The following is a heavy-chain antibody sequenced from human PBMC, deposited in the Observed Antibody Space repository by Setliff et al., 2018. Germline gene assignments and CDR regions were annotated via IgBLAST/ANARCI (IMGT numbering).Heavy chain of an antibody. CDR3: ARDRDQRQQWLVPGSPNPNWFDP. J-gene: IGHJ5*02. V-gene: IGHV1-69*06. Sequence: SVKVSCKASGGTFSSYAISWVRQAPGQGLEWMGGIIPIFGTANYAQKFQGRVTITADKSTSTAYMELSSLRSEDTAVYYCARDRDQRQQWLVPGSPNPNWFDPWGQGTLVTVSS. D-gene: IGHD6-19*01. CDR1: GGTFSSYA. CDR2: IIPIFGTA.